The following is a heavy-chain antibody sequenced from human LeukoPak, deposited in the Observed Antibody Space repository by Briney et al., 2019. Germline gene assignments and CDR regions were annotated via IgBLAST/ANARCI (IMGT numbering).Heavy chain of an antibody. V-gene: IGHV4-34*01. D-gene: IGHD2-2*01. Sequence: SETLSLTCAVYGGSFSGYYWSWIRQPPGKGLEWIGEINHSGSTNYNPSLKSRVTISVDTSKNQFSLKLSSVTAADTAVYYCARFGSTSYYYYYMDVWGKGTTVTVSS. CDR2: INHSGST. CDR1: GGSFSGYY. CDR3: ARFGSTSYYYYYMDV. J-gene: IGHJ6*03.